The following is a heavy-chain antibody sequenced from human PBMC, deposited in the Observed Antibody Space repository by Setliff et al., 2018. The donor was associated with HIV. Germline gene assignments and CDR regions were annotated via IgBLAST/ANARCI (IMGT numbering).Heavy chain of an antibody. J-gene: IGHJ4*02. CDR2: IYNSAST. CDR3: ARHSPSDY. CDR1: GDSISTDY. V-gene: IGHV4-59*08. Sequence: PSETLSLTCTVSGDSISTDYWTWIRQPPGKGLEWIGYIYNSASTSYNPSLKSRVTISVDTSKNQFSLKLSSVTAADTAVYSCARHSPSDYWGQGTLVTVSS.